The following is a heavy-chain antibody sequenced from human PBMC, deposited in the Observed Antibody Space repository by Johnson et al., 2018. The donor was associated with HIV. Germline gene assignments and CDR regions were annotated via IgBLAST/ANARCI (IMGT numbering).Heavy chain of an antibody. CDR2: ISYDGRNK. CDR3: VRTSCTGARCLGYDPFDV. D-gene: IGHD3-16*01. J-gene: IGHJ3*01. Sequence: QVQLVESGGGVVQPGRSLRLSCAASRITLSSYGMHWVRQAPGKGLEWVAVISYDGRNKYYADSVKGRFTISRDNAKNRLYLQMNSLGAEDTAVYYCVRTSCTGARCLGYDPFDVWGQGTMVTVSS. CDR1: RITLSSYG. V-gene: IGHV3-30*13.